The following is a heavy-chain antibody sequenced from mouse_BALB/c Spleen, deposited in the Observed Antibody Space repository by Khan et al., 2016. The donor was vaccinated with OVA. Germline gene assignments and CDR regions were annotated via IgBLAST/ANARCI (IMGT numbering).Heavy chain of an antibody. J-gene: IGHJ3*01. CDR1: GYSITSDYA. Sequence: EVQLVESGPGLVKPSQSLSLTCTVTGYSITSDYARNWIRQFPGNRLEWMGYITYSGRTSYTPSLKSRISITRDTSKNQFFLQLNSVTIDDTATYYCSGGRAYWGQGTLVTVSA. CDR2: ITYSGRT. V-gene: IGHV3-2*02. D-gene: IGHD3-3*01. CDR3: SGGRAY.